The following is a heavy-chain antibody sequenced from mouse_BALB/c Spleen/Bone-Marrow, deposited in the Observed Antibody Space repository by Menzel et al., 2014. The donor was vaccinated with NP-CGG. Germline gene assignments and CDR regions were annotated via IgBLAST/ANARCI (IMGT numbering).Heavy chain of an antibody. Sequence: QVQLQQSVAELVRPGASVTLSCKASGYTFTDYEMHWVKQTPLHGLEWIGGIDTETGGPAYNPYFTGKTTLTADKSSSTAYMELRRLISVDSAVYYCTRGGAYGSSDWFPYWGQGTLVTVSA. D-gene: IGHD1-3*01. CDR2: IDTETGGP. CDR1: GYTFTDYE. CDR3: TRGGAYGSSDWFPY. J-gene: IGHJ3*01. V-gene: IGHV1-15*01.